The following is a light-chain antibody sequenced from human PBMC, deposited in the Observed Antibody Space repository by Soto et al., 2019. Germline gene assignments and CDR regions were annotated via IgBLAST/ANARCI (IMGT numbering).Light chain of an antibody. Sequence: QSVLTQPPSVSAAPGQKVTISCSGSSSNIGNNYVSWYQQLPGTAPKLLIYDNNKRPSGIPDRFSGSKSGTSGTLDITGRQTGDEADYYCATWDYSLTGEVFGGGTKLTVL. J-gene: IGLJ2*01. CDR3: ATWDYSLTGEV. CDR1: SSNIGNNY. CDR2: DNN. V-gene: IGLV1-51*01.